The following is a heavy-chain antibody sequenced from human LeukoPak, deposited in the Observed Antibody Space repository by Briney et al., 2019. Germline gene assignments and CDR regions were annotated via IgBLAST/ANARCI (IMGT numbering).Heavy chain of an antibody. V-gene: IGHV3-66*01. CDR1: GFTFSNAW. CDR2: IYSGGST. Sequence: GGSLRLSCAASGFTFSNAWMSWVRQAPGKGLEWVSVIYSGGSTYYADSVKGRFTISRDNSKNTLYLQMNSLRAEDTAVYYCARDNSGSYFDVFDIWGQGTMVTVSS. CDR3: ARDNSGSYFDVFDI. D-gene: IGHD1-26*01. J-gene: IGHJ3*02.